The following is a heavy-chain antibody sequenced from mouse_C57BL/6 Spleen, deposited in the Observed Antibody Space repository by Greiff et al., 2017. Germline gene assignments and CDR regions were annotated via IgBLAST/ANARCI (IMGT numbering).Heavy chain of an antibody. Sequence: DVQLVESGGGLVKPGGSLKLSCAASGFTFSSYAMSWVRQTPEKRLEWVATISDGGSYTYYPDNVKGRFTISRDNAKNNLYLQMSHLKSEDTAMYYCARNSVTTVVAHFDYWGQGTTLTVSS. D-gene: IGHD1-1*01. J-gene: IGHJ2*01. CDR3: ARNSVTTVVAHFDY. CDR2: ISDGGSYT. V-gene: IGHV5-4*01. CDR1: GFTFSSYA.